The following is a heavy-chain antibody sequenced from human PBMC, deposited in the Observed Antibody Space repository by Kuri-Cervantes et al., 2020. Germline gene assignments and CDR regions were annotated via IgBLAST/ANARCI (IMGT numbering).Heavy chain of an antibody. Sequence: SQTLSLTCAVYGGSFSTYYWSWIRQPPGKGLEWIGEINHSGSTNYNPSLKNRVTISVDTSKNQFSLKLSSVTAADTAVYYCARGGVIRNLSFDYWGQGTLVTVSS. D-gene: IGHD1-14*01. J-gene: IGHJ4*02. CDR1: GGSFSTYY. CDR2: INHSGST. CDR3: ARGGVIRNLSFDY. V-gene: IGHV4-34*01.